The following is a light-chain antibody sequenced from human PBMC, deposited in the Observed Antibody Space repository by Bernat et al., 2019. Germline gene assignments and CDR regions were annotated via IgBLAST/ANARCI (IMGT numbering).Light chain of an antibody. Sequence: YELTQPPSVSVSPGQTASITCSGDKLGDKYACWYQQKPGQSPVLVIYQDSKRPSGTPERFSGSNSGNTATLTISGTQAMDEADYYCQACDSSTVVFGGGTKLTVL. CDR1: KLGDKY. V-gene: IGLV3-1*01. CDR2: QDS. CDR3: QACDSSTVV. J-gene: IGLJ2*01.